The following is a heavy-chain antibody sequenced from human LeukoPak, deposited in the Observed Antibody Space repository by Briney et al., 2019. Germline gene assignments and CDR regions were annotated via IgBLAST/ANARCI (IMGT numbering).Heavy chain of an antibody. CDR3: ARDGQWGRKVDY. CDR2: ISSSSIYI. D-gene: IGHD1-26*01. Sequence: PGGSLRLSCAASEFTISTYGMNWVRQAPGKGLEWVSSISSSSIYIYYADSVKGRFTISRDNARNSLHLQMNSLRAEDTAVYYCARDGQWGRKVDYWGQGTLVTVSS. V-gene: IGHV3-21*01. CDR1: EFTISTYG. J-gene: IGHJ4*02.